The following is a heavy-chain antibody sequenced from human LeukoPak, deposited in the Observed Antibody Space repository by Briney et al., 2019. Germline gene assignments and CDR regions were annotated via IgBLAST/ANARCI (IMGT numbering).Heavy chain of an antibody. D-gene: IGHD3-16*02. V-gene: IGHV3-30*02. Sequence: GGSLRLSCAASGFTFSSYGMHWVRQDPGKGLEWVAFIRYDGSNKYYADSVKGRFTISRDNSKNTLYLQMNSLRAEDTAVYYCAKTLSDYYYYMDVWGKGTTVTIS. CDR2: IRYDGSNK. CDR1: GFTFSSYG. CDR3: AKTLSDYYYYMDV. J-gene: IGHJ6*03.